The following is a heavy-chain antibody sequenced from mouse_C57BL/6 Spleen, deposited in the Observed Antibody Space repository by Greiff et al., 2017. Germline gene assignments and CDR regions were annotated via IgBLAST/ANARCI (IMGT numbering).Heavy chain of an antibody. CDR1: GYTFTSYW. D-gene: IGHD1-1*01. J-gene: IGHJ4*01. CDR2: IAPNSGGT. CDR3: ARGDYGSSLDAIDY. V-gene: IGHV1-72*01. Sequence: QVQLQQPGAELVKPGASVKLSCKASGYTFTSYWMHWVKQRPGRGLEWIGRIAPNSGGTKYNEKFKSKATLTVDKPSSTAYMQLSSLTSEDSAVYYCARGDYGSSLDAIDYWGQGTSVTVSS.